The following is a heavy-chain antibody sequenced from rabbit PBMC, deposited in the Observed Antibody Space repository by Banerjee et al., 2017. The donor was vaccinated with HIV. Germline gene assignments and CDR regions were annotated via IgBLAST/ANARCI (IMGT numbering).Heavy chain of an antibody. D-gene: IGHD7-1*01. V-gene: IGHV1S40*01. CDR2: IYTYSGST. Sequence: QSLEESGGDLVKPGASLTLTCTASGIDFSSKYYMCWVRQAPGKGLEWIGCIYTYSGSTYYASWAKGRFTISKTSSTTVTLQMTSLTAADTATYFCARGGGYVGYVNLWGQGTLVTVS. CDR1: GIDFSSKYY. J-gene: IGHJ4*01. CDR3: ARGGGYVGYVNL.